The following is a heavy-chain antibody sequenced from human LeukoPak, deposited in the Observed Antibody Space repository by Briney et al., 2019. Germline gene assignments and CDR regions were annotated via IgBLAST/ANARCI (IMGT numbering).Heavy chain of an antibody. V-gene: IGHV6-1*01. Sequence: SQSLSLTCAISGDSVSSNGASWNWLRQSPSRGLEWRGRTHYRSKWYHDYAVSLRGRITINPDTSKNQFSLQLNSVTPEDTAVYYCVRDGEGGLDYFDHWGQGTLVTVSS. CDR1: GDSVSSNGAS. CDR3: VRDGEGGLDYFDH. J-gene: IGHJ4*02. D-gene: IGHD3-16*01. CDR2: THYRSKWYH.